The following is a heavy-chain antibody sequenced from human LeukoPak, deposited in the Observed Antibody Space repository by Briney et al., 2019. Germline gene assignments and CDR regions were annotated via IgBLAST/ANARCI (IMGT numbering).Heavy chain of an antibody. CDR2: IYYSGST. CDR1: GGSITSGDYF. J-gene: IGHJ6*03. CDR3: AREDIVVVPAADAYYYYYYMDV. V-gene: IGHV4-30-4*08. Sequence: SEALSLXCTVSGGSITSGDYFWSWIRQPPGKGLEWIGHIYYSGSTYYNPSLKSRVTISVDTSKNQFSLKLSSVTAADTAVYYCAREDIVVVPAADAYYYYYYMDVWGKGTTVTVSS. D-gene: IGHD2-2*01.